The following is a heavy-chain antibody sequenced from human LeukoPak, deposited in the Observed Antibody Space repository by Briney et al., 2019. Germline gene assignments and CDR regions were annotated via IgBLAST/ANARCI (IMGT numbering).Heavy chain of an antibody. Sequence: GGSLRLSCAASGFTFSSYSMNWVRQAPGKGLEWVSSISSSSSYIYYADSVKGRFTISRDNSKNTLYLQMNSLRAEDTAVYYCAKSGLNRFDYWGQGTLVTVSS. J-gene: IGHJ4*02. V-gene: IGHV3-21*04. CDR1: GFTFSSYS. CDR2: ISSSSSYI. D-gene: IGHD2-15*01. CDR3: AKSGLNRFDY.